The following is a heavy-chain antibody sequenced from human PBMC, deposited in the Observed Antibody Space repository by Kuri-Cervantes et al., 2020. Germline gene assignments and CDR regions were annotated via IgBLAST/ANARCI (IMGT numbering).Heavy chain of an antibody. Sequence: GESLKISCKASGYTFTSYGISWVRQAPGQGLEWMGWISAYNGNTNYAQKLQGRVTMTTDTSTSTVYMELRSLRSDDTAVYYCATSPMDRSGYYPDYWGQGTLVTVSS. CDR3: ATSPMDRSGYYPDY. CDR2: ISAYNGNT. CDR1: GYTFTSYG. D-gene: IGHD3-22*01. J-gene: IGHJ4*02. V-gene: IGHV1-18*01.